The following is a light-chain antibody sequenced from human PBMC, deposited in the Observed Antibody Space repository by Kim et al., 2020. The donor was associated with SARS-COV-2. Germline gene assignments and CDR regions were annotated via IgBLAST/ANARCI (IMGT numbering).Light chain of an antibody. CDR3: QVWDSSSVV. CDR1: KLGDKY. Sequence: VSPGQTASITCSGDKLGDKYVCWYHQKPGQSPVLVIYQDTKRPSGIPARFSGSNSGNTATLTISGTQSVDEGDYYCQVWDSSSVVFGGGTTLTVL. CDR2: QDT. V-gene: IGLV3-1*01. J-gene: IGLJ2*01.